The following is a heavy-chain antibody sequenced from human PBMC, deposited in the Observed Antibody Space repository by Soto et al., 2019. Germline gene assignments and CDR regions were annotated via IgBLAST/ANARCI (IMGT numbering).Heavy chain of an antibody. Sequence: EVQLLESGGGLVQPGGSLRLSCADSGFPFSLYAMSWVRQAPGKGPEWVSAISDSGDTTSYADSVRGRFTISSDNSKHSLYLQMSRRRAEGKAFNYCAKNAYSDSSGYYYYWGQGTLVTVSS. D-gene: IGHD3-22*01. CDR2: ISDSGDTT. CDR3: AKNAYSDSSGYYYY. J-gene: IGHJ4*02. V-gene: IGHV3-23*01. CDR1: GFPFSLYA.